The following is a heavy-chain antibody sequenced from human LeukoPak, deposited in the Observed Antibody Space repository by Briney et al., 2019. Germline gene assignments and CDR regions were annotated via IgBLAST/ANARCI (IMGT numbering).Heavy chain of an antibody. J-gene: IGHJ4*02. Sequence: GGSLRLSCAASGFTFSKYGMHWVRQAPGKGLEWVAIISYDGSNKYYTDSVKGRFTISRDNSKNTLYLQMNSLRAEDTAVYYCAKDRSSSQAFDYWGQGTLVTVSS. CDR2: ISYDGSNK. V-gene: IGHV3-30*18. CDR1: GFTFSKYG. CDR3: AKDRSSSQAFDY.